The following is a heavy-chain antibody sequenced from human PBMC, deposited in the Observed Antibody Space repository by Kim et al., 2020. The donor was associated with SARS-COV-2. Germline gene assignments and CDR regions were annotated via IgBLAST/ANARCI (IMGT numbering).Heavy chain of an antibody. CDR2: IYYSGST. CDR1: GGSISSGGYY. CDR3: ARVGGYFDILTGPYYYYYGRDV. Sequence: SETLSLTCTVSGGSISSGGYYWSWIRQHPGKGLEWIGYIYYSGSTYYNPSLKSRITISVDTSKNQFSLKLGAVTAADTAVYYCARVGGYFDILTGPYYYYYGRDVWGQGTTVTVSS. V-gene: IGHV4-31*03. J-gene: IGHJ6*02. D-gene: IGHD3-9*01.